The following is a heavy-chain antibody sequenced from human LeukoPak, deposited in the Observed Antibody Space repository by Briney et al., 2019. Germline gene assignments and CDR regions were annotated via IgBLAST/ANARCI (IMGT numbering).Heavy chain of an antibody. CDR2: IYPDDSDT. J-gene: IGHJ6*02. CDR1: GYSFTTYW. V-gene: IGHV5-51*01. D-gene: IGHD2/OR15-2a*01. Sequence: GESLKISCKGYGYSFTTYWIAWVRQMPGKGLEWMGIIYPDDSDTKYSPSFQGQVTTSADKSISTAYLQWRSLKASDTAMYYCARLLSGQGDVWGQGTTVTVSS. CDR3: ARLLSGQGDV.